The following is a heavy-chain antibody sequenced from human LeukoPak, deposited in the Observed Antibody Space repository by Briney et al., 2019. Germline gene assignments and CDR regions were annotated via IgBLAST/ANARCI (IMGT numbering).Heavy chain of an antibody. Sequence: PSETLSLTCSVSGGSMSSYYWSWIGQPPGKGLEWIGYIHYSGSTNYNPSLKSRVTISVDTSENQISLKLSSVTTADTAVYYCARVGSDDSFDIWGQGTMVTVSS. CDR3: ARVGSDDSFDI. D-gene: IGHD1-26*01. J-gene: IGHJ3*02. V-gene: IGHV4-59*01. CDR2: IHYSGST. CDR1: GGSMSSYY.